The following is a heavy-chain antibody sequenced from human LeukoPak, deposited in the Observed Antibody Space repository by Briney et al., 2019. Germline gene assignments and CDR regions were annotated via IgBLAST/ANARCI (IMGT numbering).Heavy chain of an antibody. J-gene: IGHJ4*02. Sequence: GGSLRLSCAASGFTLNNYWMHWVPQTPGKGLVWVSRINTDGTTRYADSVKGRFTISRDNAKNTLYLQMGSLRAEGTAVYYCARGAGIVGSTTPFDYWGQGALVTVSS. CDR2: INTDGTT. D-gene: IGHD1-26*01. CDR1: GFTLNNYW. CDR3: ARGAGIVGSTTPFDY. V-gene: IGHV3-74*01.